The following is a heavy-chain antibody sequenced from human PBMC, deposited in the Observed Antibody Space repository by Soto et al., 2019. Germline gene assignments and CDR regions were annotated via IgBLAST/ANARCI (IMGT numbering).Heavy chain of an antibody. Sequence: QLQLQESGPGLVKPSETLSLTCTVSGGSVSSSSYYWGWVRQPPGKGLEWIGSVYYSGSTYYNPSLDSRFTISVDKSKNQFSLKLMSLSAADTAVYYCGRLEGLATISYYFDYWGQGALVTVSS. CDR3: GRLEGLATISYYFDY. J-gene: IGHJ4*02. CDR2: VYYSGST. CDR1: GGSVSSSSYY. V-gene: IGHV4-39*01. D-gene: IGHD3-9*01.